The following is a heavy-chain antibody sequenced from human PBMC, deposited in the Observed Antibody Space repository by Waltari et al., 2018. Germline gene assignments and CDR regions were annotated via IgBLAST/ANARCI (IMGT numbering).Heavy chain of an antibody. CDR1: GYTFTGYY. CDR2: IIPNSGAT. V-gene: IGHV1-2*02. D-gene: IGHD2-21*01. J-gene: IGHJ5*02. Sequence: QVQLVQSGAEMKKPGASVTVSCKASGYTFTGYYMQWVRQAPGQGLEWMGWIIPNSGATNYAQKFQGRVTMTRDTSISTAYVELSRLTSDDTAVYYCARGFEVVIAIPGWFDPWGQGTLVTVSS. CDR3: ARGFEVVIAIPGWFDP.